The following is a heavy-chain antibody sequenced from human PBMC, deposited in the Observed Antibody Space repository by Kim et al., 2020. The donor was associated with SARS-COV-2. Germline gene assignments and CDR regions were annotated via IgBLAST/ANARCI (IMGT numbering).Heavy chain of an antibody. CDR3: AKDLDYSDFVFNY. Sequence: GGSLRLSCAASAFNFNAYGMHWVRQAPGTGLEWVAFISYVGSNKFYADSVRGRFTISRDNSKNTLYVNMDSLRPEDTAIYYCAKDLDYSDFVFNYWGQGTLVAVSS. D-gene: IGHD4-17*01. V-gene: IGHV3-30*18. J-gene: IGHJ4*02. CDR1: AFNFNAYG. CDR2: ISYVGSNK.